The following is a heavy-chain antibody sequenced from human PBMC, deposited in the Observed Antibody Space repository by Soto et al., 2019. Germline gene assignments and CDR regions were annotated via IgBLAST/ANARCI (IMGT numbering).Heavy chain of an antibody. CDR2: IYWDDDK. J-gene: IGHJ4*02. D-gene: IGHD6-13*01. CDR3: AHSKMYSSSWGDYFDY. Sequence: QITLKESGPTLVKPTQTLTLTCTFSGFSLSTSGVGVGWIRQPPGKALEWLALIYWDDDKRYSPSLKSRLTITXXTXKXQVVLTMTNMDPVDTATYYCAHSKMYSSSWGDYFDYWGQGTLVTVSS. V-gene: IGHV2-5*02. CDR1: GFSLSTSGVG.